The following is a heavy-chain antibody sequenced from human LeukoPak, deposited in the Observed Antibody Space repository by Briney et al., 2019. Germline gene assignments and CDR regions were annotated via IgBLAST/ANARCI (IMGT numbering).Heavy chain of an antibody. CDR1: GFTFSSYA. V-gene: IGHV3-23*01. J-gene: IGHJ6*01. Sequence: GGSLRLSCAASGFTFSSYAISWGGQAPGKGLEGVSSISGSRGSTYYADSVKGRFTISRDTSKNTLSLQMNSLSAEDTALYYCAKPTESADPADYYG. D-gene: IGHD4-11*01. CDR2: ISGSRGST. CDR3: AKPTESADPADYYG.